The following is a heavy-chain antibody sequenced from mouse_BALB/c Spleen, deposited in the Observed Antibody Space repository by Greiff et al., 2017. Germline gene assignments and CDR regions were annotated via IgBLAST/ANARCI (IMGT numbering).Heavy chain of an antibody. CDR3: ARRGYGNYGGFAY. J-gene: IGHJ3*01. CDR2: ILPGSGST. CDR1: GYTFSSYW. Sequence: VQLQESGAELMKPGASVKISCKATGYTFSSYWIEWVKQRPGHGLEWIGEILPGSGSTNYNEKFKGKATFTADTSSNTAYMQLSSLTSEDSAVYYCARRGYGNYGGFAYWGQGTLVTVSA. V-gene: IGHV1-9*01. D-gene: IGHD2-1*01.